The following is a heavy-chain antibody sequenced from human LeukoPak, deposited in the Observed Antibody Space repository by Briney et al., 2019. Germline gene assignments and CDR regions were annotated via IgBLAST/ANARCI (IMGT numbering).Heavy chain of an antibody. J-gene: IGHJ4*02. V-gene: IGHV3-23*01. CDR1: GFTFSSYA. CDR2: ISGSGGNT. D-gene: IGHD3-22*01. Sequence: GGSLRLSCAASGFTFSSYAMSWVRQAPGKGLEWVSAISGSGGNTNYADSVKGRFTISRDNSMNTLYLQMNSLRAEDTAVYYCAKAHISGYGYFDYWGQGTLVTVSS. CDR3: AKAHISGYGYFDY.